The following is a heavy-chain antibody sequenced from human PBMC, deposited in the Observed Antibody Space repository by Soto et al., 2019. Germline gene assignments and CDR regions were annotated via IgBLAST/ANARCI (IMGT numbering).Heavy chain of an antibody. CDR1: GFTFTTYA. Sequence: GGSLRLSCAASGFTFTTYAMSWVRQAPGKGLEWVSAISTSGGNTYYADSVKGRFTISRDNSKNMLFLEMNSLRAEDTAVYYCAKKYSSSAFDYWGQGTLVTVSS. J-gene: IGHJ4*02. V-gene: IGHV3-23*01. CDR3: AKKYSSSAFDY. CDR2: ISTSGGNT. D-gene: IGHD6-6*01.